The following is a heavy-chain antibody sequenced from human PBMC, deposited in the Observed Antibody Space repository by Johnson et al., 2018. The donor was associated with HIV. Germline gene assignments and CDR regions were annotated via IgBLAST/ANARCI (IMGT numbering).Heavy chain of an antibody. CDR2: INSDGSST. Sequence: VQLVESGGGLVQPGGSLRLSCAASGFTFSSYWMHWVRQAPGKGLVWVPRINSDGSSTSYADSVKGRFTISRDNDKNSLNLQMNSLRDEDTAVYYCARRTVTALFDIWGHGTLVTVSP. D-gene: IGHD4-17*01. J-gene: IGHJ3*02. CDR3: ARRTVTALFDI. CDR1: GFTFSSYW. V-gene: IGHV3-74*02.